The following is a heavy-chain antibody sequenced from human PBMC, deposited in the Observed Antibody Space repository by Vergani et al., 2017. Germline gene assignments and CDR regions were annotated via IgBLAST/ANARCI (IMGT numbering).Heavy chain of an antibody. Sequence: EVQLLESGGGLVQPGGSLRLSCAASGFTFSSYAMSWVRQAPGKGLEWVSAISGSGGSTYYADSVKGRFTISRDNSKNTLYLQMNSLRAEDTAVYYCARDFSPMITVTVRPGDYWGQGTLVTVSS. J-gene: IGHJ4*02. V-gene: IGHV3-23*01. CDR1: GFTFSSYA. D-gene: IGHD4-17*01. CDR3: ARDFSPMITVTVRPGDY. CDR2: ISGSGGST.